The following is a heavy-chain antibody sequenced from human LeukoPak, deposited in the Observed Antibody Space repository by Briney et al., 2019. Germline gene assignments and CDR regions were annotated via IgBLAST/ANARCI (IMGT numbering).Heavy chain of an antibody. J-gene: IGHJ4*02. CDR2: INPNSGGT. D-gene: IGHD6-19*01. CDR1: GYTFTGYY. V-gene: IGHV1-2*06. CDR3: ARARVAVAGQERYYFDY. Sequence: ASVKVSCKASGYTFTGYYMHWVRQAPGQGLEWMGRINPNSGGTNYAQKFQGRVTMTRDTSISTAYMDLSRLRSDDTAVYYCARARVAVAGQERYYFDYWGQGTPVTVSS.